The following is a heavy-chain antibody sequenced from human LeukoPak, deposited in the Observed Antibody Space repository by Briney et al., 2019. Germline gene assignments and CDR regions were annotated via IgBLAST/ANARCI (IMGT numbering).Heavy chain of an antibody. CDR3: ARGGDAYFDWLSSFDY. J-gene: IGHJ4*02. CDR2: INPNSGGT. D-gene: IGHD3-9*01. CDR1: GYTFTGYY. V-gene: IGHV1-2*04. Sequence: ASVKVSCKASGYTFTGYYMHWVRQAPGQGLEWMGWINPNSGGTNYAQKFQGWVTMTRDTSISTAYMELSRLRSDDTAVYYCARGGDAYFDWLSSFDYWGQGTLSPSPQ.